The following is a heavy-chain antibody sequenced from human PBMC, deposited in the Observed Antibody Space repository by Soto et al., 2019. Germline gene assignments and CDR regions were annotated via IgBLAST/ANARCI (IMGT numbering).Heavy chain of an antibody. J-gene: IGHJ6*02. Sequence: PSETLSLTCAVSGGSISSGGYSWSWIRQPPGKGLEWIGYIYQSGSTYYNPSLKSRVTISVDRSRNQFSLKLSSVTAADTAVYFCATQSYSDSGAYYYYAMDVWGQGTTVTVSS. CDR1: GGSISSGGYS. V-gene: IGHV4-30-2*01. CDR3: ATQSYSDSGAYYYYAMDV. CDR2: IYQSGST. D-gene: IGHD4-17*01.